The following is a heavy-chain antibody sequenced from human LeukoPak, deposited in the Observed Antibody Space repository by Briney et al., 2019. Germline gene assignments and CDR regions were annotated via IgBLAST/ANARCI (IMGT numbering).Heavy chain of an antibody. CDR2: INPSGGST. Sequence: ASVKVSCKASGYTFTSYYMHWVRQAPGQGLEWMGIINPSGGSTSYAQKFQGRVTMTRDTSTSTVYMELSSLRSEDTAVYYCARAEDGDYYYYYGMDVWGQGTTVTVSS. J-gene: IGHJ6*02. CDR1: GYTFTSYY. D-gene: IGHD4-17*01. CDR3: ARAEDGDYYYYYGMDV. V-gene: IGHV1-46*01.